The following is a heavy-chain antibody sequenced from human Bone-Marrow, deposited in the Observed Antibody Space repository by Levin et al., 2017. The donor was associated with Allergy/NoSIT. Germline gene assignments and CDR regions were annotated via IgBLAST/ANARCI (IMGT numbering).Heavy chain of an antibody. J-gene: IGHJ4*02. CDR1: GYTFTGYY. D-gene: IGHD3-10*01. Sequence: GASVKVSCKASGYTFTGYYMHWVRQAPGQGLEWMGRINPNSGGTNYAQKFQGRVTMTRDTSISTAYMELSRLRSDDTAVYYCAREYYGSGSSADYWGQGTLVTVSS. CDR2: INPNSGGT. CDR3: AREYYGSGSSADY. V-gene: IGHV1-2*06.